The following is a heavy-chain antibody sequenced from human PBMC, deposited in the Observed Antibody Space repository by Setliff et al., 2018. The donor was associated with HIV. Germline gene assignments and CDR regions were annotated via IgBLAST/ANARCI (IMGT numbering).Heavy chain of an antibody. CDR2: ISPNNFNT. V-gene: IGHV1-2*06. Sequence: ASVKVSCKTSGYTFDGHYLHWVRQAPGQGLEWMGRISPNNFNTQYAQKFQGRVTMTRDTSISTAYMELNSLTSDDTAVYYCARGRHSGTYEAFDIWGPGTMVTVSS. CDR1: GYTFDGHY. CDR3: ARGRHSGTYEAFDI. J-gene: IGHJ3*02. D-gene: IGHD1-26*01.